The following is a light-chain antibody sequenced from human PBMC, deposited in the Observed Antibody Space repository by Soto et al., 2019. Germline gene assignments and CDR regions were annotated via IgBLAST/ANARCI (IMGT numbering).Light chain of an antibody. CDR2: AAS. J-gene: IGKJ2*01. CDR3: QQSYSTPYT. CDR1: QSISSW. Sequence: DIQMTQSPSSLSASVGDRVTITCRASQSISSWLNWYQQKPGKAPKLLIYAASSLQSGVPSRFSGSGSGTDFTLTISSLQPEDFATYYCQQSYSTPYTFGQGTKLEIK. V-gene: IGKV1-39*01.